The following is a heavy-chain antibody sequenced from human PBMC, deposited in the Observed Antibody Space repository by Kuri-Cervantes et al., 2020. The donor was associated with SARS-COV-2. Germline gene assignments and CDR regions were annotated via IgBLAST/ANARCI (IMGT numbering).Heavy chain of an antibody. D-gene: IGHD4-17*01. V-gene: IGHV4-34*01. J-gene: IGHJ6*03. CDR1: GFTFRSYT. Sequence: ESLKISCAASGFTFRSYTMMWVRHAPGKGLEWIGEVNHRGSTNYNPSLKSRVTISVDTSSKQFSLHLGSVTAADTAVYYCARAYGFLRYIYYMDVWGRGTTVTVSS. CDR3: ARAYGFLRYIYYMDV. CDR2: VNHRGST.